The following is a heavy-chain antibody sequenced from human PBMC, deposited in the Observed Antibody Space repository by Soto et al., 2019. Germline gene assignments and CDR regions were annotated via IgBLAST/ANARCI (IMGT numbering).Heavy chain of an antibody. CDR2: ISGSGDGT. Sequence: EVQLLESGGGLVRPGGSLRLSCSASGFTFSSYAMSWVRQAPGVGLEWVSTISGSGDGTYYADSVKGRFTVSRDNPKNTLYLQMNSLRADDDDTAVYYCAKHKGPAGNYGVDVWGQGTTVTVSS. J-gene: IGHJ6*02. CDR3: AKHKGPAGNYGVDV. D-gene: IGHD6-13*01. V-gene: IGHV3-23*01. CDR1: GFTFSSYA.